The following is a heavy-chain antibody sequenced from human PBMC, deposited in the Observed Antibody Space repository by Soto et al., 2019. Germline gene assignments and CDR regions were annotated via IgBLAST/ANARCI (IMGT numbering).Heavy chain of an antibody. CDR2: INTYKGNT. V-gene: IGHV1-18*01. CDR3: VRDFDGSGSYYTDY. J-gene: IGHJ4*02. CDR1: GYTFTTCG. D-gene: IGHD3-10*01. Sequence: ASVKVSCKASGYTFTTCGISWVRQAPGQGLEWMGWINTYKGNTNYAQKFQGRVTMTTDTSTSTAYMELRSLRSDDTAVYYCVRDFDGSGSYYTDYWGQGTLVTVSS.